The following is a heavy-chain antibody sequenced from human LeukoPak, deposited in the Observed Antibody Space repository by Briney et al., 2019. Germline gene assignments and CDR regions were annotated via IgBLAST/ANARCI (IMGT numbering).Heavy chain of an antibody. CDR3: AKDRGGYSYGLYDY. V-gene: IGHV3-30*18. CDR1: GFTFSSYG. CDR2: ISYDGSNK. Sequence: GGSLRLSCAASGFTFSSYGMHWVRQAPGKGLEWVAVISYDGSNKYYADSVKGRFTISRDNSKSTLYLQMNSLRAEDTAVYYCAKDRGGYSYGLYDYWGQGTLVTVSS. J-gene: IGHJ4*02. D-gene: IGHD5-18*01.